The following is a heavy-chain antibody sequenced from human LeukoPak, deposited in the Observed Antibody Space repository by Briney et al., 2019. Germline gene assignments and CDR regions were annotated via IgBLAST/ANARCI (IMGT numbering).Heavy chain of an antibody. Sequence: PSETLSLTCAVYGGSFSGYYWSWIRQPPGKGLEWIGEINHSGSTNYNPSLKSRVTISVDTSKNQFSLKLSSVTAADTAIYYCARGTSWYRASPYYYYYMDVWGKGTTVTVSS. D-gene: IGHD6-13*01. CDR1: GGSFSGYY. CDR3: ARGTSWYRASPYYYYYMDV. J-gene: IGHJ6*03. V-gene: IGHV4-34*01. CDR2: INHSGST.